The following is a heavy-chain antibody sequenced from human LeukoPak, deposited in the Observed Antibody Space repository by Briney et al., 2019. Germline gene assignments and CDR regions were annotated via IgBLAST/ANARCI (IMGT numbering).Heavy chain of an antibody. D-gene: IGHD5-12*01. CDR1: GFTFSSYG. CDR3: VRDDRGYSGYHFDC. Sequence: GRSLRLSCAASGFTFSSYGMHWVRQAPGKGLEWVAVISYDGSNKYYADSVKGRFTISRDNSKNTLYLQMNSLRAEDTAVFYCVRDDRGYSGYHFDCWGQGTLVTVSS. J-gene: IGHJ4*02. CDR2: ISYDGSNK. V-gene: IGHV3-30*03.